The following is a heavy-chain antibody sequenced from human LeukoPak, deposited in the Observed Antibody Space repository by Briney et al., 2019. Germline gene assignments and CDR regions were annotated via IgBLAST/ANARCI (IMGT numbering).Heavy chain of an antibody. Sequence: SETLSLTCTVSRGSLSPDHCAWIRQPPGKGLEWIGYIFYTGRARYNPSLEGRATLTVDMSKNEVSLKLRSVTAADTATYYCARLVDGANTRVDSWGQGTLVTASS. J-gene: IGHJ4*02. CDR1: RGSLSPDH. CDR2: IFYTGRA. D-gene: IGHD4/OR15-4a*01. CDR3: ARLVDGANTRVDS. V-gene: IGHV4-59*08.